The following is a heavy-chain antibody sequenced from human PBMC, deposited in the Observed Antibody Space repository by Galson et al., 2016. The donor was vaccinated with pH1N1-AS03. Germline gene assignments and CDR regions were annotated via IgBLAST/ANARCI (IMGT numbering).Heavy chain of an antibody. V-gene: IGHV1-69*04. CDR3: ARERDSSSSSIFVY. Sequence: QSGAEVKKAGEPLTISCKASGGTFSTNGFTWVRQAPGQGLEWMGRIIPMLGRGNYAQKFQGRVTIIADISTSTTYMELSNLTSEDTAIYYCARERDSSSSSIFVYWGQGTQVTVSS. CDR1: GGTFSTNG. J-gene: IGHJ4*02. CDR2: IIPMLGRG. D-gene: IGHD6-6*01.